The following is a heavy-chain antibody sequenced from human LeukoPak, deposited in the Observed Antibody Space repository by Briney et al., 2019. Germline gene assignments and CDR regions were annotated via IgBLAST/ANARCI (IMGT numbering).Heavy chain of an antibody. D-gene: IGHD4-17*01. CDR3: ARSRFYFDY. Sequence: GGSLRLSCAASGFTFNTYWMSWVRQAPGKGLEWVANIKEDGSEKYYVDSVKGRFTISRDNARTSLYLLMNSLRAEDTAVYYCARSRFYFDYWGQGTLVTVSS. CDR1: GFTFNTYW. CDR2: IKEDGSEK. V-gene: IGHV3-7*01. J-gene: IGHJ4*02.